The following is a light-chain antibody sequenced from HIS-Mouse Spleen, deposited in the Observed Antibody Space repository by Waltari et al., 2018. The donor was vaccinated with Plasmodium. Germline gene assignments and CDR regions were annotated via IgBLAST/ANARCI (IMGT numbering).Light chain of an antibody. CDR1: SSDVGGYNS. J-gene: IGLJ3*02. V-gene: IGLV2-8*01. CDR3: SSYAGSNNLV. Sequence: QSALTQPPSASGSPGQSVTISCTGTSSDVGGYNSVSWYQQHPGKAPKLLIYEVSKRPSGVPDRFSGSKSGNTASLTVSGLQAEDEAGYYCSSYAGSNNLVFGGGTKLTVL. CDR2: EVS.